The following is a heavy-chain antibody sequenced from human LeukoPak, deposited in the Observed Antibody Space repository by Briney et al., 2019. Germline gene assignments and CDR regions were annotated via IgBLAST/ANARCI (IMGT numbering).Heavy chain of an antibody. D-gene: IGHD2-15*01. CDR3: ARRLDCSGGSCYSSHWFDP. Sequence: SETLSLTCTVSGGSISSYYWSWIRQPPGKGLEWIGYIYYSGSTNYNPSLKSRVTISVDTSKNQFSLKLSSVTAADTAVYYCARRLDCSGGSCYSSHWFDPWGQGTLVTVSS. CDR1: GGSISSYY. CDR2: IYYSGST. V-gene: IGHV4-59*01. J-gene: IGHJ5*02.